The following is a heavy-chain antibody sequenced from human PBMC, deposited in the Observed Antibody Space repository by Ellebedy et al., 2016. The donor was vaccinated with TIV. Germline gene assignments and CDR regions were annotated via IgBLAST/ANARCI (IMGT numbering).Heavy chain of an antibody. D-gene: IGHD3-9*01. CDR1: GFDFSNYH. CDR3: TKYFNDYDILAGDVRYC. Sequence: PGGSLRLSCAASGFDFSNYHMDWVRQLPGKELVWVARINSDGSTTKYADSVKGRFTVSRDNARSTMYLQLNSLRVEDTALYYCTKYFNDYDILAGDVRYCWGQGTLVTVSS. CDR2: INSDGSTT. J-gene: IGHJ4*02. V-gene: IGHV3-74*03.